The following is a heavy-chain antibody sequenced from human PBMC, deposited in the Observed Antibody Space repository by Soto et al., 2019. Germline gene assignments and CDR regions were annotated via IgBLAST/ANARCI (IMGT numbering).Heavy chain of an antibody. V-gene: IGHV4-39*01. Sequence: QLQLQESGPGLVKPSETSSLTCTVSGGSINSDTDYWAWIRQPPGKALEWIGSIYHSGSTYQNPSLKSRITMSVDKSKNQFSLRLTSVTAADTAVYYCARRPEEYGNYWLDPWGQGILVTVSS. CDR3: ARRPEEYGNYWLDP. CDR1: GGSINSDTDY. J-gene: IGHJ5*02. CDR2: IYHSGST. D-gene: IGHD4-17*01.